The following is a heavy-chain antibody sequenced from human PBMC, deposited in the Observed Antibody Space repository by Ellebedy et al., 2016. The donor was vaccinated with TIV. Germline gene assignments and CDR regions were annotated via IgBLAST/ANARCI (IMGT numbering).Heavy chain of an antibody. CDR1: GFTFSGYY. Sequence: PGGSLRLSCAASGFTFSGYYMSWFRQAPGKGPEWVSHISYSGDLMYYADSVKGRFTTSRDNAGNSLYLQMNSLRAEDTAVYYCARLGVIAAAGASDYWGQGTLVIVSS. V-gene: IGHV3-11*01. CDR3: ARLGVIAAAGASDY. CDR2: ISYSGDLM. D-gene: IGHD6-13*01. J-gene: IGHJ4*02.